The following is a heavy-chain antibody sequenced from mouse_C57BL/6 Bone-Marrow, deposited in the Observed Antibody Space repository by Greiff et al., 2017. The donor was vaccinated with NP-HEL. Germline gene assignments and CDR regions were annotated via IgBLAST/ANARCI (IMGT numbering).Heavy chain of an antibody. CDR3: ARDYYYGSSWYFDV. J-gene: IGHJ1*03. D-gene: IGHD1-1*01. Sequence: DVQLQESEGGLVQPGSSMKLSCTASGFTFSDYYMAWVRQVPEKGLEWVANINYDGSSTYYLDSLKSRFIISRDNAKNILYLQMSSLKSEDTATYYCARDYYYGSSWYFDVWGTGTTVTVSS. V-gene: IGHV5-16*01. CDR1: GFTFSDYY. CDR2: INYDGSST.